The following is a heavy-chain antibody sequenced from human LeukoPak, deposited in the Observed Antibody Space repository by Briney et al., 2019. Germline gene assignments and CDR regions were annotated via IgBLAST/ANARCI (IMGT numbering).Heavy chain of an antibody. V-gene: IGHV4-39*07. D-gene: IGHD3-10*01. CDR2: IYYSGST. Sequence: SETLSLTCTVSGGSISSSSYYWGWIRQPPGKGLEWIGSIYYSGSTYYNPSLKSRVTISVDTSKNQFSLKLSSVTAADTAVYYCARLWSTYYFDYWGQGTLVTVSS. CDR3: ARLWSTYYFDY. CDR1: GGSISSSSYY. J-gene: IGHJ4*02.